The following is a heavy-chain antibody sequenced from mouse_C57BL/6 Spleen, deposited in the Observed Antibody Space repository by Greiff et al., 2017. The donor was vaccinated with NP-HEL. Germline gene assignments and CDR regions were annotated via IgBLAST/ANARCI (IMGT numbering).Heavy chain of an antibody. V-gene: IGHV5-16*01. CDR1: GFTFSDYY. CDR2: INYDGSST. J-gene: IGHJ1*03. CDR3: AREWGSTTVVATYWYFDV. Sequence: EVKVEESEGGLVQPGSSMKLSCTASGFTFSDYYMAWVRQVPEKGLEWVANINYDGSSTYYLDSLKSRFIISRDNAKNILYLQMSSLKSEDTATYYCAREWGSTTVVATYWYFDVWGTGTTVTVSS. D-gene: IGHD1-1*01.